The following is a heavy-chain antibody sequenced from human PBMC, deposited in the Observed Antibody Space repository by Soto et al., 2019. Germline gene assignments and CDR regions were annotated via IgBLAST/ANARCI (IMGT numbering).Heavy chain of an antibody. D-gene: IGHD1-1*01. Sequence: QAQLQQWGTGLLKPSETLSLTCAVYGGSLSGNYWGWIRQPPGKGLEWIGETHHSGSTAYNPSLKSRVTISVDTSRNRFSLKLKSVTGADTAVYYCARTTGAIHLNYWSQRTLVTVSS. CDR2: THHSGST. V-gene: IGHV4-34*01. J-gene: IGHJ4*02. CDR3: ARTTGAIHLNY. CDR1: GGSLSGNY.